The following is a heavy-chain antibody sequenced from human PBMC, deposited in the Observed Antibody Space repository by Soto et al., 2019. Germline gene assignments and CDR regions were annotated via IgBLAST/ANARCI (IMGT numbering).Heavy chain of an antibody. CDR2: ISYDGSNK. D-gene: IGHD4-17*01. Sequence: GGSLRLSCAASGFTFSSYAMHWVRQAPGKGLEWVAVISYDGSNKYYADSVKGRFTISRDNSKNTLYLQMNSLRAEDTAVYYCARDRRADYGENGDYFDYWGQGTLVTVSS. CDR1: GFTFSSYA. V-gene: IGHV3-30*04. J-gene: IGHJ4*02. CDR3: ARDRRADYGENGDYFDY.